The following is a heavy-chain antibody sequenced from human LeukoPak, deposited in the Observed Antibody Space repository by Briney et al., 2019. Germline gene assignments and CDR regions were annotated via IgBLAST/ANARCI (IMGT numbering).Heavy chain of an antibody. V-gene: IGHV4-4*02. CDR3: ARRSLEAGSPIHY. CDR1: GGSISSSNW. Sequence: SGTLSLTCAVSGGSISSSNWWSWVRQPPGQGLEWIGEIYHSGSTNYNPSLKSRVTISVDTSKSQFSLKLSSVTAADTAVYYCARRSLEAGSPIHYWGQGTLVTVSS. J-gene: IGHJ4*02. D-gene: IGHD3-10*01. CDR2: IYHSGST.